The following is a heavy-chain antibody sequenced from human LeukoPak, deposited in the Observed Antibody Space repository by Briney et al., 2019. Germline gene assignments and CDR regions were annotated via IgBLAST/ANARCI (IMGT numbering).Heavy chain of an antibody. J-gene: IGHJ5*02. CDR3: ARDLGQYYDTSDNWFDP. CDR1: RFTFSTYW. CDR2: INSDGSST. Sequence: GGSLRLSCAASRFTFSTYWMHWVRQAPGKGLVWVSRINSDGSSTGYADSVKGRFTISRDNAKNTLNLQMNSLRAEDTAVYYCARDLGQYYDTSDNWFDPWGQGTLATVSS. D-gene: IGHD3-22*01. V-gene: IGHV3-74*01.